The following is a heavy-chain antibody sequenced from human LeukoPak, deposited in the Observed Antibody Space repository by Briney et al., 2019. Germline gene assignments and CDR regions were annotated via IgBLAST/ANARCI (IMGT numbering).Heavy chain of an antibody. Sequence: ASVKVSCKASGYTFTSYDINWVRQATGQGLEWMGWMNPNSGNTGYAQKFQGRVTKTRNTSISTAYMELSSLRSEDTAVYYCARGSYYDSSGYLVGSWFDPWGQGTLVTVSS. CDR3: ARGSYYDSSGYLVGSWFDP. CDR1: GYTFTSYD. J-gene: IGHJ5*02. D-gene: IGHD3-22*01. V-gene: IGHV1-8*01. CDR2: MNPNSGNT.